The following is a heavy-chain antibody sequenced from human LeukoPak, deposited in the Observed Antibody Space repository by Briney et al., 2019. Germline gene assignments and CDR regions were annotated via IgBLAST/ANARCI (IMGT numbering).Heavy chain of an antibody. V-gene: IGHV4-59*01. Sequence: PSETLSLTCTVSGGSISTYYWSWIRQPPGKGLEWIGYIYNSGSYIYNSGSTNYNPSLKSRVTISVDTSKNQFSLKLSSVTAADTAVYYCARDGGITMVRGVRYYYYMDVWGKGTTVTVSS. CDR2: IYNSGSYIYNSGST. CDR1: GGSISTYY. J-gene: IGHJ6*03. D-gene: IGHD3-10*01. CDR3: ARDGGITMVRGVRYYYYMDV.